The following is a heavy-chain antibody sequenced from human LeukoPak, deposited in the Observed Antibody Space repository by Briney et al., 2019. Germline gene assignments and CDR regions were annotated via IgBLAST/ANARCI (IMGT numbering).Heavy chain of an antibody. D-gene: IGHD4-17*01. Sequence: GGSLRLSCGVSGFTFSSYWMSWVRQAPGKGREWVANIKQDGSEKYYVDSLKGRFTISRDNAKNSLYLQMNSLRGEDTAVYYCARLVTYGDYSDDWGQGTLVTVP. J-gene: IGHJ4*02. CDR1: GFTFSSYW. CDR3: ARLVTYGDYSDD. CDR2: IKQDGSEK. V-gene: IGHV3-7*01.